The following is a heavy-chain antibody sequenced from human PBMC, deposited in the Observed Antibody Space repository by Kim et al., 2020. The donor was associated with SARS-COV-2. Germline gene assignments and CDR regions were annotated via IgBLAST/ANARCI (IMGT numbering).Heavy chain of an antibody. J-gene: IGHJ2*01. CDR1: GFTFSSFG. D-gene: IGHD2-8*01. Sequence: GGSLRLSCAASGFTFSSFGMNWVRQAPGKGLVWVSSVSGGGGGINYADSVKGRITISRDNAKDTLYLQINNLRGEDTAIYSCAKGRGRPLVNGHFDVWGRGTLVTVSP. CDR2: VSGGGGGI. CDR3: AKGRGRPLVNGHFDV. V-gene: IGHV3-23*01.